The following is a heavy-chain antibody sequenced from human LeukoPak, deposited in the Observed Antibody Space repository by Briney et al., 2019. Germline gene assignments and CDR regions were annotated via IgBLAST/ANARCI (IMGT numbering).Heavy chain of an antibody. D-gene: IGHD3-22*01. CDR2: IYSGGDK. CDR1: GFSVSNNY. V-gene: IGHV3-53*01. CDR3: GGYSSLDH. Sequence: AGGSLRLSCAASGFSVSNNYMSWVRQAPGKGLEWVSLIYSGGDKRYAASVKGRFTISRDNSKSTLYLQMDSLRVEDTAVYYCGGYSSLDHWGQGTLVTVSS. J-gene: IGHJ4*02.